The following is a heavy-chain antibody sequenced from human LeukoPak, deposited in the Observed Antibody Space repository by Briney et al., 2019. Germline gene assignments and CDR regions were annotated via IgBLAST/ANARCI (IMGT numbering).Heavy chain of an antibody. Sequence: SETLSLTCAVYGGSFSGYYWRWIRGPPGEGQERIGEINHSGSTNYNPPLKSRVTISVDASKHQFSLKLSSVTAADTAVYYCARGGSSGLTYWGQGTLVTVSS. V-gene: IGHV4-34*01. D-gene: IGHD3-22*01. CDR2: INHSGST. J-gene: IGHJ4*02. CDR3: ARGGSSGLTY. CDR1: GGSFSGYY.